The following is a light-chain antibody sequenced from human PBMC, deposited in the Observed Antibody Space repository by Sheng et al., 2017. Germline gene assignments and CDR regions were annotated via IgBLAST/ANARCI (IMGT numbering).Light chain of an antibody. CDR1: QTINNNY. CDR2: GAS. J-gene: IGKJ4*01. Sequence: EIVLTQSPGTLSLSPGQRATLSCRASQTINNNYLAWYQHKPGHPPRRLIYGASGRVTGIPDRFSGSGSGTDFTLTISRLEPEDSAVYYCQQCSSWPPTFGGGTKVEIK. V-gene: IGKV3-20*01. CDR3: QQCSSWPPT.